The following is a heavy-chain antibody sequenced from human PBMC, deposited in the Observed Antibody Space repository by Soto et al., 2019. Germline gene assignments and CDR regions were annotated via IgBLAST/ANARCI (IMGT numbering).Heavy chain of an antibody. V-gene: IGHV4-39*02. CDR1: GGSISTSSYH. CDR3: AREYESSPTD. Sequence: PSETLSLTCTVSGGSISTSSYHWAWIRQPPGKGLEWIASIYYSGSTYYNPSLKSRATISVDTSKNQFSLRLTSVTAADTAVYYCAREYESSPTDWGQGTLVTVSS. D-gene: IGHD6-13*01. CDR2: IYYSGST. J-gene: IGHJ4*02.